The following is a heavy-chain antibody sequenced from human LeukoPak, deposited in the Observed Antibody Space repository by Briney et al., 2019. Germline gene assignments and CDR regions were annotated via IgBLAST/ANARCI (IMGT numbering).Heavy chain of an antibody. Sequence: GGSLRLSCAASGFTFSSYAMSWVRQAPGKGLEGVSTISGSDGSTYYADSVKGRFTISRDNSKNTLDLQMNSLRPEDTAVYHCAKASSGYDSHYYYGLDVWGQGTTVTVSS. D-gene: IGHD5-12*01. CDR3: AKASSGYDSHYYYGLDV. CDR2: ISGSDGST. CDR1: GFTFSSYA. V-gene: IGHV3-23*01. J-gene: IGHJ6*02.